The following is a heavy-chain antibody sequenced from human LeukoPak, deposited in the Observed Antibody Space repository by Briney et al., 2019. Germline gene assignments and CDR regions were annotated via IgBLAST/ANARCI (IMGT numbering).Heavy chain of an antibody. V-gene: IGHV3-7*01. J-gene: IGHJ6*03. CDR2: IRQDGSEK. Sequence: GGSLRLSCAASGFTFSNYWMTWVRQAPGKGLEWVADIRQDGSEKLYVKSVRGRFTISRDNAKMSLFLQMDSLRAEDTAVYYCARDNGVVHGVYYMDVWGKGTTVTVS. D-gene: IGHD3-3*01. CDR3: ARDNGVVHGVYYMDV. CDR1: GFTFSNYW.